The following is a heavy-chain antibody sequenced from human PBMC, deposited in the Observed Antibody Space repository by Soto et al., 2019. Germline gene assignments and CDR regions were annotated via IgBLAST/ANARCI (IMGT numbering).Heavy chain of an antibody. J-gene: IGHJ6*03. V-gene: IGHV4-34*01. D-gene: IGHD2-2*01. Sequence: SETLSLTCAVYGGSFSGYYWSWIRQPPGKGLEWIGEINHSGSTNYNPSLKSRVTISVDTSKNQFSLKLSSVTAADTAVYYCARVGGYCSSTSCRHLYYYYMDVWGKGTTVTVSS. CDR2: INHSGST. CDR3: ARVGGYCSSTSCRHLYYYYMDV. CDR1: GGSFSGYY.